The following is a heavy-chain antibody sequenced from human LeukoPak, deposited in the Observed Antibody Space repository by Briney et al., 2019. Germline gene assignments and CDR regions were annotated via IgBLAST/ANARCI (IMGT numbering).Heavy chain of an antibody. CDR1: GFTFDDYA. D-gene: IGHD2-15*01. J-gene: IGHJ4*02. V-gene: IGHV3-66*02. Sequence: GGSLRLSCAASGFTFDDYAMHWVRQAPGKGLEWVSVIYSGGSTYYADSVKGRFTISRDNSKNTLYLQMNSPRAEDTAVYYCAREVGPYCSGGSCYPAVDYWGQGTLVTVSS. CDR2: IYSGGST. CDR3: AREVGPYCSGGSCYPAVDY.